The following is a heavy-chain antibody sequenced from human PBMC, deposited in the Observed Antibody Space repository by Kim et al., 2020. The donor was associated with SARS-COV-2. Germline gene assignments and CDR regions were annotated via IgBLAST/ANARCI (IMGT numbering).Heavy chain of an antibody. CDR2: ISHRGST. V-gene: IGHV4-34*01. CDR1: GGSFSDYY. CDR3: ARKCLALQLDS. J-gene: IGHJ4*02. D-gene: IGHD1-1*01. Sequence: SETLSLTCAVYGGSFSDYYWTWIRQPPGKGLEWIGEISHRGSTKNNPSLKSRVSISVDTSKNQFSLKLTSVTAADTAVYYCARKCLALQLDSWGQGTLVT.